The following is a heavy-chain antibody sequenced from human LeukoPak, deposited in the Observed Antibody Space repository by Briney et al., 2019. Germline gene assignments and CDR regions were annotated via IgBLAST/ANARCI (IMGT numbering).Heavy chain of an antibody. J-gene: IGHJ4*02. CDR3: ARDVCDL. V-gene: IGHV3-7*01. D-gene: IGHD2-21*02. Sequence: PGGSLRLSCAPSGFTFSTYWMGWVRQAPGKGLEWLANINQGGTEKYYVASVKGRFTISRDNAKNSRFLQMNRLRAEDTAVYYCARDVCDLWGQGTLVTVSS. CDR1: GFTFSTYW. CDR2: INQGGTEK.